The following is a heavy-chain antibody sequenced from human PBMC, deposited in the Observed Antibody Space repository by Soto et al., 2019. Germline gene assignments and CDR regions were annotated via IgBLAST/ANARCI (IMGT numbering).Heavy chain of an antibody. Sequence: GGSLRLSCAASGFTLSNYAMSWVRQAPGSGLEWVSSISGSGGSTFYTNSVKGRFTISRDNFRNTLYLQMNSLRAEDTAVYYCARDRGDGYTTAYTFDYWGQGTLVTVSS. CDR1: GFTLSNYA. V-gene: IGHV3-23*01. CDR3: ARDRGDGYTTAYTFDY. J-gene: IGHJ4*02. D-gene: IGHD3-10*01. CDR2: ISGSGGST.